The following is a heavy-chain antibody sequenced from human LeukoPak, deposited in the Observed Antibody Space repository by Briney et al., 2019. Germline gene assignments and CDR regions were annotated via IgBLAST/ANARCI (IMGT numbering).Heavy chain of an antibody. D-gene: IGHD1-26*01. J-gene: IGHJ6*03. V-gene: IGHV1-24*01. CDR3: ARGKGGRVYYYMDV. CDR2: FDPEDGET. CDR1: GYTLTELS. Sequence: ASVKVSCKVSGYTLTELSMHWVRQAPGKGLEWMGGFDPEDGETIYAQKFQGRVTITADESTSTAYMELSSLRSEDTAVYYCARGKGGRVYYYMDVWGKGTTVTISS.